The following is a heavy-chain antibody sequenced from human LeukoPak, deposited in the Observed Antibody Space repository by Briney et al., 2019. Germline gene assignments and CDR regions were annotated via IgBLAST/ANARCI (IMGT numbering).Heavy chain of an antibody. V-gene: IGHV4-34*01. CDR3: ARAEGYCSSTSCYGYWFDP. D-gene: IGHD2-2*01. Sequence: KPSQTLSLTCAVYGGSSCGYSWSWIRQPPGKGLEWIGEINHSGSTNYNTSLKSRVTISVDTSKDQFSLKLSSVTAADTAVYYCARAEGYCSSTSCYGYWFDPWGQGTLVTVSS. CDR1: GGSSCGYS. CDR2: INHSGST. J-gene: IGHJ5*02.